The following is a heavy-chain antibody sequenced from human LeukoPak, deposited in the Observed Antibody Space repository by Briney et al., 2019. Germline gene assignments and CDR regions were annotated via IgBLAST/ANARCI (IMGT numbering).Heavy chain of an antibody. V-gene: IGHV4-59*08. CDR2: IYYSGST. D-gene: IGHD4-17*01. Sequence: SETLSLTCTVSGGSISSYYWSWTRQPPGKGLEWIGYIYYSGSTNYNPSLKSRVTISVDTSKNHFSLKLSSVTAADTAVYYCARHVLMTTVTQPYYYYYMDVWGKGTTVTVSS. J-gene: IGHJ6*03. CDR3: ARHVLMTTVTQPYYYYYMDV. CDR1: GGSISSYY.